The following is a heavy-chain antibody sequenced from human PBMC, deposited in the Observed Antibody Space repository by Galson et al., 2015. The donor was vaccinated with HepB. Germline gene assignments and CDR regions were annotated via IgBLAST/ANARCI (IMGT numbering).Heavy chain of an antibody. Sequence: SLRLSCAASGFTFSSYSMSWVRQAPGKGLEWVSYISSSSSTIYYADSVKGRFTISRDNAKNSLYLQMNSLRAEDTAVYYCARIGYSGYDHLDYWGQGTLVTVSS. D-gene: IGHD5-12*01. CDR2: ISSSSSTI. CDR1: GFTFSSYS. J-gene: IGHJ4*02. CDR3: ARIGYSGYDHLDY. V-gene: IGHV3-48*04.